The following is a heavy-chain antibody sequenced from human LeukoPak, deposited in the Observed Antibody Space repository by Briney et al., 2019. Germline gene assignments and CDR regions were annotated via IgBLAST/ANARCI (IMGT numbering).Heavy chain of an antibody. J-gene: IGHJ6*02. CDR3: AREGWAAAGPNYYYGMDV. CDR1: GFTFERYS. V-gene: IGHV3-21*01. D-gene: IGHD6-13*01. CDR2: ISSSSRYI. Sequence: GGSLRLSCSASGFTFERYSMNWVRQAPGKGLEWVSSISSSSRYIYYADSVKGRFTISRDNAKNSLYLQMNSLRAEDTAVYYCAREGWAAAGPNYYYGMDVWGQGTTVTVSS.